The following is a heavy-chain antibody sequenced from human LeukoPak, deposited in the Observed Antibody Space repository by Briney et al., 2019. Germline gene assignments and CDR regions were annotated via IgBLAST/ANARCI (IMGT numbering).Heavy chain of an antibody. CDR3: ARGFVYFDY. Sequence: GGSLRLSCAASGFTFSSYWMHWVRQGPGKGLVWVSRINSDGSSTNYADSVKGRFTISRDNSKNTLYLQMNSLRAEDTAVYYCARGFVYFDYWGQGTLVTVSS. CDR1: GFTFSSYW. D-gene: IGHD3-16*02. CDR2: INSDGSST. J-gene: IGHJ4*02. V-gene: IGHV3-74*01.